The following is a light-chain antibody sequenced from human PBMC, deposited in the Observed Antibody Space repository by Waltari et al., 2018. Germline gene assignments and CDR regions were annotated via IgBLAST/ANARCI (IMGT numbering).Light chain of an antibody. J-gene: IGKJ5*01. CDR1: QTVSSN. CDR3: QQYNNWPFT. V-gene: IGKV3-15*01. Sequence: EMVMTQSPATLSLSPGEGATLSCRASQTVSSNLAWYQQKPGQAPRLLIYGASTRATGIPARFSGSGSETDFTLTISSLQSEDFAVYYCQQYNNWPFTFGQGTRLEIK. CDR2: GAS.